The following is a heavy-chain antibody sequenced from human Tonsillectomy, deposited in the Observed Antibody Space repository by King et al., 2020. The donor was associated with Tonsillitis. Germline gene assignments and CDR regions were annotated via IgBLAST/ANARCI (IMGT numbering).Heavy chain of an antibody. Sequence: VQLVESGGGVVQPGKSLRLSCAASGFTFSHYGMHWVRQAPGKGLEWVAVKWYDGSNTYYADSVKGRFTISRDNSKNTLYLQMNSLRAEDTAVYYCARSHGFLEDYWGQGTLVTVSS. V-gene: IGHV3-33*01. CDR3: ARSHGFLEDY. CDR2: KWYDGSNT. J-gene: IGHJ4*02. D-gene: IGHD3-3*01. CDR1: GFTFSHYG.